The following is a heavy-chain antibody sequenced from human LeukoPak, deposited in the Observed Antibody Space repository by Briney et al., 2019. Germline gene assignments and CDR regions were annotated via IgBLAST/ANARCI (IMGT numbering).Heavy chain of an antibody. V-gene: IGHV1-2*02. Sequence: ASVKVSCKASGYTFTGYYMHWVRQAPGQGLEWMGWINPNSGGTNYAQKFQGRVTMTRDTSISTAYMELSRLRSDDTAVYYCARDVIVVVPTPYNWFDPWGQGTLVTVSS. CDR3: ARDVIVVVPTPYNWFDP. D-gene: IGHD2-2*01. CDR1: GYTFTGYY. CDR2: INPNSGGT. J-gene: IGHJ5*02.